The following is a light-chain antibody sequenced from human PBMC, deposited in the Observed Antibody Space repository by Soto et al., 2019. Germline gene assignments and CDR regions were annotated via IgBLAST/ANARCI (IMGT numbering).Light chain of an antibody. J-gene: IGKJ1*01. CDR3: QQSYSTPMWT. Sequence: DMRMTRSPPSRSASIGDRVTITFRASQSISNYLNWYQQKPGKAPKLLIYAASSLQSGVPSRFRGSGSGTDFTLTVSSLQPEDFATYFCQQSYSTPMWTFGQGTKVDI. CDR1: QSISNY. V-gene: IGKV1-39*01. CDR2: AAS.